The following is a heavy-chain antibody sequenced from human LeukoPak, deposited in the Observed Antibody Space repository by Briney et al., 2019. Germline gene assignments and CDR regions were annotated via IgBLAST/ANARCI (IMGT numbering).Heavy chain of an antibody. CDR1: GGSVSSGSYY. V-gene: IGHV4-61*01. CDR2: IYYSGST. D-gene: IGHD2-15*01. CDR3: ARGEDFDY. J-gene: IGHJ4*02. Sequence: SETLSLTCTVSGGSVSSGSYYWSWIRQPPGKGPEWIGYIYYSGSTNYNPSLKSRVTISVDTSKNQFSLKLSSVTAADTAVYYCARGEDFDYWGQGTLVTVSS.